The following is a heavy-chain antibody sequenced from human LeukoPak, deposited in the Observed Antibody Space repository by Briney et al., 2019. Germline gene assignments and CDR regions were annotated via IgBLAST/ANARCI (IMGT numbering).Heavy chain of an antibody. CDR3: AKDRTGGTGRDWFDP. CDR2: ISGSGSTT. D-gene: IGHD2-8*02. Sequence: GGSLRLSCAASGFTFSSYSMSWVRQAPGKGLECVSSISGSGSTTYYADSVKGRFTISRDNSKNTLYLQMSSLRAEDTAVYFCAKDRTGGTGRDWFDPWGQGTLVTVSS. CDR1: GFTFSSYS. J-gene: IGHJ5*02. V-gene: IGHV3-23*01.